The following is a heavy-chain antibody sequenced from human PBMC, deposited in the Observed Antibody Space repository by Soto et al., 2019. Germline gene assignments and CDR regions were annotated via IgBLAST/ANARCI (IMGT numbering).Heavy chain of an antibody. D-gene: IGHD5-12*01. CDR1: GFTFSSYG. Sequence: RLSCAASGFTFSSYGMHWVRQAPGKGLEWVAVIWYDGSNKYYADSVKGRFTISRDNSKNTLYLQMNNLRAEDTAVYYCARDMRPFGGYDRSGYYYYGMDVWGQGTTVTVSS. CDR2: IWYDGSNK. V-gene: IGHV3-33*01. CDR3: ARDMRPFGGYDRSGYYYYGMDV. J-gene: IGHJ6*02.